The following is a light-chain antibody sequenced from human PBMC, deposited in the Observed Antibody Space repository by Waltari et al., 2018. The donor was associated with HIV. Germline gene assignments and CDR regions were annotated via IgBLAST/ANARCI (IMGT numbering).Light chain of an antibody. CDR1: SSDVGGYNY. V-gene: IGLV2-14*03. CDR3: SSYTSSSTRV. CDR2: DVI. Sequence: QSALTQPASVSGSPGQSITISCTGTSSDVGGYNYVSWYQRHPGKAPKLIIYDVINRPSGVSNRVSGSKSGNRASLTIVGLQAEDEADYYCSSYTSSSTRVFGGGTTVTVL. J-gene: IGLJ3*02.